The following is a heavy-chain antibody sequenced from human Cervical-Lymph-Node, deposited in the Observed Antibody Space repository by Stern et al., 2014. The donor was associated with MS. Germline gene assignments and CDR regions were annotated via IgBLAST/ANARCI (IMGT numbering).Heavy chain of an antibody. Sequence: VQLVESGGGVVQPGRSLRLSCTAFGLSFSSTGMHWVRQAPGKGLEWVAVLWSNGINQYYADSVKGRFTFSRDNAKNTLYLQMNSLRAEDTAVYYCVKERLPFDGFDIWGQGTLVTVSS. D-gene: IGHD2-21*02. CDR3: VKERLPFDGFDI. CDR1: GLSFSSTG. CDR2: LWSNGINQ. V-gene: IGHV3-33*03. J-gene: IGHJ3*02.